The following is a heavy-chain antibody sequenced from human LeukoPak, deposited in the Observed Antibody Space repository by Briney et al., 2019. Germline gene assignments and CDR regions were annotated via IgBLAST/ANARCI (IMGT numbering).Heavy chain of an antibody. Sequence: PGGSLRLSCAASGFTFSGSAMHWVRQASGKGLEWVGRIRSKANSYATAYAASVKGRFTIPRDDSKNTAYLQMNSLKTEDTAVYYCTSRGYYYDSSGYLDYWGQGTLVTVSS. V-gene: IGHV3-73*01. D-gene: IGHD3-22*01. J-gene: IGHJ4*02. CDR2: IRSKANSYAT. CDR1: GFTFSGSA. CDR3: TSRGYYYDSSGYLDY.